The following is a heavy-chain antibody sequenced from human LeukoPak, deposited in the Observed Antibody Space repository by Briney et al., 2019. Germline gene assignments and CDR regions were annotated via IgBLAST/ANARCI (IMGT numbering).Heavy chain of an antibody. CDR2: ISGGGGST. CDR3: AKGASGSYHTPYDY. V-gene: IGHV3-23*01. D-gene: IGHD1-26*01. Sequence: GGSLRLSCAASGFTFSSYAMSWVRQAPGKGLEWVSDISGGGGSTYYADSVKGRFTISRDNSKNTLYLQMNSLRAEDTAVYYCAKGASGSYHTPYDYWGQGTLVTVSS. J-gene: IGHJ4*02. CDR1: GFTFSSYA.